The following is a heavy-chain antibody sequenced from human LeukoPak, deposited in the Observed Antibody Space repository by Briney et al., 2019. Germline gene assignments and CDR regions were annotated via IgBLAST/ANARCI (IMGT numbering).Heavy chain of an antibody. D-gene: IGHD3-22*01. CDR2: INPNSGDT. Sequence: GASVKVSCKASGYTFTGYYMHWVRQAPGQGLEWMGWINPNSGDTKYAQKFQGRVTMTRDTSISTAYMELSRLRSDDTAVYYCAREGLSTFDSGGYYIEYFQHWGQGTLVTVSS. J-gene: IGHJ1*01. CDR1: GYTFTGYY. CDR3: AREGLSTFDSGGYYIEYFQH. V-gene: IGHV1-2*02.